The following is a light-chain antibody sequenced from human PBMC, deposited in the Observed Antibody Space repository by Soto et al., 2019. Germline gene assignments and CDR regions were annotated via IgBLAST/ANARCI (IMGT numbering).Light chain of an antibody. Sequence: QSALTQPASVSGSHGQSITISCTGTSSYVGAYDYVSWYQQHPGEVPKLMIFDVIDRPSGVSNRFSGSKAGNTASLTISGLQAEDEADYYCSSFTTSTSYVFGTGTQVTVL. J-gene: IGLJ1*01. CDR2: DVI. CDR1: SSYVGAYDY. V-gene: IGLV2-14*03. CDR3: SSFTTSTSYV.